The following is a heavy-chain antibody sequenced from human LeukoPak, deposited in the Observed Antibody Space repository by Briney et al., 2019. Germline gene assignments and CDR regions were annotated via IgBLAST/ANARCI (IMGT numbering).Heavy chain of an antibody. CDR2: MSYDGSNK. CDR1: GFTFSSYG. V-gene: IGHV3-30*18. D-gene: IGHD6-13*01. J-gene: IGHJ4*02. Sequence: GGSLRLSCAASGFTFSSYGMHWVRQAPGKGLEWVAVMSYDGSNKYYADSVKGRFTISRDNSKNTLYLQMNSLRAEDTAVYYCAKSSSSWYVPGTYWGQGTLVTVSS. CDR3: AKSSSSWYVPGTY.